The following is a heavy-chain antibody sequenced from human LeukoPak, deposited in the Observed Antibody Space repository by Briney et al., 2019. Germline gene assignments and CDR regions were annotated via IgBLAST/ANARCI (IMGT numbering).Heavy chain of an antibody. Sequence: GGSLRLSCAASGFTFSSYWMSGVREAPGKGVEWVANIKQDGSEKYYVDSVKGGFTISRDNSNNSLYLQMNSLRAEDTAVYYCARDLGYYPVGGSFDYWGQGTLVTVSS. CDR1: GFTFSSYW. CDR2: IKQDGSEK. V-gene: IGHV3-7*01. CDR3: ARDLGYYPVGGSFDY. D-gene: IGHD2-21*01. J-gene: IGHJ4*02.